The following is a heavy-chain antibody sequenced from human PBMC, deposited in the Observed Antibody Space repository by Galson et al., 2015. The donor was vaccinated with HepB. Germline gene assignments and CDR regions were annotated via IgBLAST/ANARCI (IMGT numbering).Heavy chain of an antibody. V-gene: IGHV1-8*01. CDR1: GYTFTSYD. J-gene: IGHJ6*02. Sequence: SVKVSCKASGYTFTSYDINWVRQATGQGLEWMGWMNPNSGNTGYAQKFQGRVTISADESTSTAYMELSSLRSEDTAVYYCATVYCGGDCSYFYYGMDVWGQGTTVTVSS. D-gene: IGHD2-21*02. CDR2: MNPNSGNT. CDR3: ATVYCGGDCSYFYYGMDV.